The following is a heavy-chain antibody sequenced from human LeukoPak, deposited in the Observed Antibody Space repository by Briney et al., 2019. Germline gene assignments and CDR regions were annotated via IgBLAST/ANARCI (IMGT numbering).Heavy chain of an antibody. J-gene: IGHJ6*03. Sequence: QPGRSLRLPCAASGFTFSTYAMHWVRQAPGKGLEWVAVISYDGSNKDYADSVKGRFTISRDNSKNSLYLQMNSLRAEDTALYYCAKDVERRVNYYYYMDVWGKGTTVTISS. V-gene: IGHV3-30*04. D-gene: IGHD1-1*01. CDR2: ISYDGSNK. CDR3: AKDVERRVNYYYYMDV. CDR1: GFTFSTYA.